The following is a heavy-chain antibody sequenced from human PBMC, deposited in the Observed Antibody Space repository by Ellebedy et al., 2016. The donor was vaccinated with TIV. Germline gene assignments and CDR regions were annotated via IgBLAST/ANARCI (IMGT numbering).Heavy chain of an antibody. D-gene: IGHD2-15*01. J-gene: IGHJ4*02. CDR2: IDYAGGSFD. CDR3: ARDSCASPTCLDL. V-gene: IGHV3-33*01. Sequence: GESLKISXGASGFNFPSHGMHWVRQAPGKGLEWVAGIDYAGGSFDYYADSVKGRFTISRDNSQVYLQMNSLRAEDTALYYCARDSCASPTCLDLWGQGTLVTVSS. CDR1: GFNFPSHG.